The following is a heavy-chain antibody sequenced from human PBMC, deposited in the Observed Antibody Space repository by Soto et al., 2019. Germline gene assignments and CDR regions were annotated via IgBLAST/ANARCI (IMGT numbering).Heavy chain of an antibody. Sequence: QVQLVESGGGVVQPGRSLGLSCAVSGFPFSGYGMHWARQAPGQGLEWVAVISYDGSNKYYADSVKGRFTISRDNSKNTLYLQMNSLRPDDTAVYYCAKDLVYCINFYYYGMDVWCQGTTVTVSS. CDR1: GFPFSGYG. J-gene: IGHJ6*02. CDR3: AKDLVYCINFYYYGMDV. D-gene: IGHD1-20*01. V-gene: IGHV3-30*18. CDR2: ISYDGSNK.